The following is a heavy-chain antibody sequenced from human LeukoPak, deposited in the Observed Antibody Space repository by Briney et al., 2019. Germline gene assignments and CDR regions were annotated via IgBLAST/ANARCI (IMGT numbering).Heavy chain of an antibody. CDR2: VYHSGST. Sequence: SETLSLTCSVSGESISTTNYYWTWVRQPPGKGLEWIGNVYHSGSTRYNPSLKTRATIPVDGSKNQFSLRLNSVSTADTAVYFCARDSAGVPGVAAAFDFWGQGTRVTVSA. CDR3: ARDSAGVPGVAAAFDF. D-gene: IGHD2-2*01. CDR1: GESISTTNYY. J-gene: IGHJ3*01. V-gene: IGHV4-30-2*01.